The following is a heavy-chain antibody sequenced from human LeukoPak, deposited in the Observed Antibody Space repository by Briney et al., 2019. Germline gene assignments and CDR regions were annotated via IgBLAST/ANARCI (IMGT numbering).Heavy chain of an antibody. V-gene: IGHV3-20*01. CDR3: ASLHSSSWLDAFDI. J-gene: IGHJ3*02. D-gene: IGHD6-13*01. CDR2: INWNGGST. Sequence: GGSLRLSCAASGFTFGDYGMSWVRQAPGKGLEWVSGINWNGGSTGYADSMKGRFTISRDNAKNSLYLQMNSLRAEDTALYHCASLHSSSWLDAFDIWGQGTMVTVSS. CDR1: GFTFGDYG.